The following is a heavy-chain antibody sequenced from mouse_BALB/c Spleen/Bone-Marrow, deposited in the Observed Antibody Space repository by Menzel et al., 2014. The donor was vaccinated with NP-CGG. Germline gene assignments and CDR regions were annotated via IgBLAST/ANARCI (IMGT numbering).Heavy chain of an antibody. CDR2: INPESNTI. J-gene: IGHJ3*01. Sequence: EVKLMESGGGLVQPGGSLKLSCAASGFEFSRYWMSWVRQAPGKGLQWIGEINPESNTINYTPSLKDKFIISRDNAKNTLYLQMSKVRSEDTALYCCARLGYYGWFAYWGQGTLVTVSA. CDR1: GFEFSRYW. D-gene: IGHD2-3*01. CDR3: ARLGYYGWFAY. V-gene: IGHV4-1*02.